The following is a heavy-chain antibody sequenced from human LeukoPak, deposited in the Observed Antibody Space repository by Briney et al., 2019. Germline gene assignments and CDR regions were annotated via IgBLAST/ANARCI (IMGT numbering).Heavy chain of an antibody. Sequence: ASVNVSCKASGYTFTSNYIHWVRQAPGQGLEWMGMIYPRDGSTSYAQKFQGRVTVTRDTSTSTVYMELSSLRSEDTAVYYCARGKHMITFGGPNYYWGQGTLVTVSS. CDR1: GYTFTSNY. CDR3: ARGKHMITFGGPNYY. CDR2: IYPRDGST. J-gene: IGHJ4*02. V-gene: IGHV1-46*01. D-gene: IGHD3-16*01.